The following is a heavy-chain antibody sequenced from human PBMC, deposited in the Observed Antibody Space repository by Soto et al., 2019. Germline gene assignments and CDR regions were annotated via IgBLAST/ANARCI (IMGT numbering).Heavy chain of an antibody. CDR1: GNTVTSFY. Sequence: SLKMSCKTSGNTVTSFYINWVRQAPGQGLELVVGIVPIDPTADHPHKFESPVTNTAAVSTRTSCMELRTRKSQDTAVYYCVTDSGATLRGGWGQGTLVTVSS. V-gene: IGHV1-69*13. D-gene: IGHD2-21*01. J-gene: IGHJ4*02. CDR2: IVPIDPTA. CDR3: VTDSGATLRGG.